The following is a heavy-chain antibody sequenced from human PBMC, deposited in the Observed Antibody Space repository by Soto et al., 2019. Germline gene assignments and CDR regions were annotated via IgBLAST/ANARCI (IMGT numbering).Heavy chain of an antibody. D-gene: IGHD3-3*01. CDR2: IYYSGST. Sequence: QVQLQESGPGLVKPSETLSLTCTVSGGSISSYYWSWIRQPPGKGLEWIGYIYYSGSTNYNPSLKSRVTISVDTSKNQFSLKLSSVTAADTAVYYCARLSGLWYFDLWGRGTLVTVSS. CDR3: ARLSGLWYFDL. CDR1: GGSISSYY. J-gene: IGHJ2*01. V-gene: IGHV4-59*08.